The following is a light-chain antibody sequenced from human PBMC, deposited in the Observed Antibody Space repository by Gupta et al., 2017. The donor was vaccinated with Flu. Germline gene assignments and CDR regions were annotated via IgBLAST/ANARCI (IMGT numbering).Light chain of an antibody. CDR2: LNSDVSQ. CDR3: QTWDTDNIVI. V-gene: IGLV4-69*01. CDR1: SGPSSYA. J-gene: IGLJ2*01. Sequence: RLTCTPASGPSSYAGAWQQLHPDKGPRFLMKLNSDVSQYKGDGIPDRFSGSSYGAVRSLTISSLQSEDEADYFCQTWDTDNIVIFGGGTSLSVL.